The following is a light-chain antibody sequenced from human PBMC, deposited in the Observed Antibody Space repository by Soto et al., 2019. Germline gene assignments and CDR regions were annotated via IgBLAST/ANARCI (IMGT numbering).Light chain of an antibody. CDR1: QSISTW. Sequence: DTQMTQSPSTLSASIGDRVTITCRASQSISTWLAWYQQKPGKAPKLLIYAASTLENGVPTRFSGTGSETELPLTASSLKTDDSATYYCQQYNDYINFGKGTRLEIK. J-gene: IGKJ5*01. CDR2: AAS. CDR3: QQYNDYIN. V-gene: IGKV1-5*01.